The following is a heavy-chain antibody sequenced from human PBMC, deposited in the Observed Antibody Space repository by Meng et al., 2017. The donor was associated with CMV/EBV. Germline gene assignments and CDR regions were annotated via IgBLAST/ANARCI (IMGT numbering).Heavy chain of an antibody. V-gene: IGHV6-1*01. CDR3: AREDSSGWYEVPFDY. Sequence: SQTPSLTCSIPGDSVSSNSAAWNWIRQSPSRGLEWLGRTYYRSKWYNDYAVSVKSRITINPDTSKNQFSLQLNSVTPEDTAVYYCAREDSSGWYEVPFDYWGQGTLVTVSS. CDR1: GDSVSSNSAA. D-gene: IGHD6-19*01. CDR2: TYYRSKWYN. J-gene: IGHJ4*02.